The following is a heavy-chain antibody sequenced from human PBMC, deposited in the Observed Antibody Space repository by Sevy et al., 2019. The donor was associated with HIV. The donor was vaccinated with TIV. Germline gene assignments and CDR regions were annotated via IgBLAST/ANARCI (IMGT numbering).Heavy chain of an antibody. CDR1: GGSISSFY. J-gene: IGHJ4*02. Sequence: SETLSLTGTVSGGSISSFYWSWIRQPPGKGLEWIGYIYYSGNTNYSPSLKSRVTISLDTSNNQFSLNLSSVTAADTAVYYCARGQYSYGYWREFDYWGQGTLVTVSS. CDR2: IYYSGNT. CDR3: ARGQYSYGYWREFDY. V-gene: IGHV4-59*01. D-gene: IGHD5-18*01.